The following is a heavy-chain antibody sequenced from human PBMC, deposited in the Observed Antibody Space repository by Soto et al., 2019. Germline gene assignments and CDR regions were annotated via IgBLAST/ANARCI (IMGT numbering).Heavy chain of an antibody. J-gene: IGHJ4*02. CDR1: GFTFDDYA. Sequence: EVQLVESGGGLVQPGRSLRLSCAASGFTFDDYAMHWVRQVTGKGLEWVSGISWNSGDIGYADSVKGRFTISRDNAKKSLYLQMNSLRAEDTVLYYCAKDNSHSGGWDWGQGTLVTVSS. CDR3: AKDNSHSGGWD. V-gene: IGHV3-9*01. CDR2: ISWNSGDI. D-gene: IGHD2-15*01.